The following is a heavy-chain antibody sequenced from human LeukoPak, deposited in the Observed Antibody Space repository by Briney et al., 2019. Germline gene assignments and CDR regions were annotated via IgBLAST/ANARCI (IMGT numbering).Heavy chain of an antibody. D-gene: IGHD5-12*01. V-gene: IGHV4-61*02. J-gene: IGHJ4*02. CDR2: IYTSGST. CDR3: ARSGLEYYFDY. CDR1: GGSISSGSYY. Sequence: SQTLSLTCTVSGGSISSGSYYWSWIRLPAGKGLEWIGRIYTSGSTNYNPSLKSRVTISVDTSKNQFSLKLSSVTAADTAVYYCARSGLEYYFDYWGQGTLVTVSS.